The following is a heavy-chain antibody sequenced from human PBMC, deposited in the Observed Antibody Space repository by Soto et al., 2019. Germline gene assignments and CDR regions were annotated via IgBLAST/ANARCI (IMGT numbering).Heavy chain of an antibody. D-gene: IGHD4-17*01. Sequence: ASVKVSCKASGYTFTSYGISWVRQAPGQGLEWMGWISAYNGNTNYAQKLQGRVTMTTDTSTSTAYVELRSLRSDDTAVYYCARDRYPTVSTRRIWFDPWGQGTLVTVSS. CDR1: GYTFTSYG. J-gene: IGHJ5*02. CDR2: ISAYNGNT. V-gene: IGHV1-18*01. CDR3: ARDRYPTVSTRRIWFDP.